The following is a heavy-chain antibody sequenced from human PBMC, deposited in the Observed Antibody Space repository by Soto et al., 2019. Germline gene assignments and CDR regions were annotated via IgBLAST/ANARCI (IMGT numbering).Heavy chain of an antibody. J-gene: IGHJ6*02. V-gene: IGHV5-10-1*01. CDR1: GYSFTSYW. Sequence: GESLKLSCNGSGYSFTSYWISWVRQMPGKGLEWMGRIDPSDSYTNYSPSFQGHVTISADKSISTACLQWSSLKASDTAMYYCARAYTGRLPRRADYYYAMDVWGQGTTVTVSS. D-gene: IGHD2-2*02. CDR3: ARAYTGRLPRRADYYYAMDV. CDR2: IDPSDSYT.